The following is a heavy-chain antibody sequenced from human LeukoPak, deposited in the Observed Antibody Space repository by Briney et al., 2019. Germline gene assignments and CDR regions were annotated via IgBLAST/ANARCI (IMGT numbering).Heavy chain of an antibody. V-gene: IGHV4-39*07. CDR1: SGSISTSNYY. D-gene: IGHD6-19*01. Sequence: SETLSLTCTVSSGSISTSNYYWGWVRQPPGKGLEWIGEIYHSGSTNYNPSLKSRVTISVDKSKNQFSLKLSSVTAADTAVYYCARYYSSGLDYWGQGTLVTVSS. J-gene: IGHJ4*02. CDR2: IYHSGST. CDR3: ARYYSSGLDY.